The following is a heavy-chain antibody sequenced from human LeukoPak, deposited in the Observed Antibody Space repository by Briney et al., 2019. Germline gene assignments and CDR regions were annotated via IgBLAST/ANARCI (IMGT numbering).Heavy chain of an antibody. Sequence: GGSLRLSCAASGFIFSRYWMSWVRQAPGKGLEWVANINQDGSEKYYVDSVRGRFTISRDNAKNSLHLQMNSLRVEDTAVYYCVRDAGSRDWFDPWARESWSPSPQ. CDR1: GFIFSRYW. J-gene: IGHJ5*02. CDR3: VRDAGSRDWFDP. V-gene: IGHV3-7*01. D-gene: IGHD5-24*01. CDR2: INQDGSEK.